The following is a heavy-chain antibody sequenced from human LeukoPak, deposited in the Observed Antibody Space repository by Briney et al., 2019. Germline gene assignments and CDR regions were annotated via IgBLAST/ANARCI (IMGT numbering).Heavy chain of an antibody. J-gene: IGHJ4*02. CDR1: GFTFNTYA. V-gene: IGHV3-23*01. Sequence: PGGSLRLSCAVSGFTFNTYAMSWVRQIPGKGLEWVSGISGSGDNTYYADSVKGRFTISRDNSKNTLYVQVNSLGTEDTAAYYCAKGSYYDSSGSFYFDYWGQGTLVTVSS. CDR2: ISGSGDNT. CDR3: AKGSYYDSSGSFYFDY. D-gene: IGHD3-22*01.